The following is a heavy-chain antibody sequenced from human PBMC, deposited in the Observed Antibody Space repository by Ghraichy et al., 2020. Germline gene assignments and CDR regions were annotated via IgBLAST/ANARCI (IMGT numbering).Heavy chain of an antibody. J-gene: IGHJ4*02. Sequence: GGSLRLSCAASGFTFSSYEMNWVRQAPGKGLEWVSYIRSSGSSIYYADSVKGRFTISRDNAKRSLYLQMNSLRAEDTAVYYCARGGSYRAGFDYWGQGTLVTVSA. CDR1: GFTFSSYE. CDR2: IRSSGSSI. D-gene: IGHD3-10*01. CDR3: ARGGSYRAGFDY. V-gene: IGHV3-48*03.